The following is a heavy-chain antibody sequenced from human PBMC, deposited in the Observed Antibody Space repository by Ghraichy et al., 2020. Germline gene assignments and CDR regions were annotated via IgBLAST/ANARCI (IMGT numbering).Heavy chain of an antibody. V-gene: IGHV6-1*01. CDR3: ARDQVGRFLLRGSHFAY. CDR1: GDSVSSNSGA. CDR2: TYYRSKWYN. D-gene: IGHD2-15*01. J-gene: IGHJ4*02. Sequence: QTLSLTCAISGDSVSSNSGAWNWIRQSPSRGLEWLGRTYYRSKWYNDYAVSVKNRIIINPDTSKNQFSLQLNSVTPEDTAVYYCARDQVGRFLLRGSHFAYWGQGTLVTVSS.